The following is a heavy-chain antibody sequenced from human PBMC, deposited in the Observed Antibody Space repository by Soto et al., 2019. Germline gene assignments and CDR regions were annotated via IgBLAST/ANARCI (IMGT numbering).Heavy chain of an antibody. D-gene: IGHD2-21*01. CDR2: IYYRGNT. Sequence: SETLSLTCSVSGGSINSGGYHWTWIRQHPEKGLEWIGYIYYRGNTYYNPSLRSRLTISVDTSKNQFSLNLTSVTAADTAVYYRERYSALGFRDWFDSWGQGTLVTVSS. V-gene: IGHV4-31*03. J-gene: IGHJ5*01. CDR3: ERYSALGFRDWFDS. CDR1: GGSINSGGYH.